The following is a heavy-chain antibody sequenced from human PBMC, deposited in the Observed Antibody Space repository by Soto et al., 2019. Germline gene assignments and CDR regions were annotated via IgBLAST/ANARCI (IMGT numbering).Heavy chain of an antibody. Sequence: PGGSLRLSCAASGFTVSSNYMSWVRQAPGKGLEWVSVIYSGGSTYYADSVKGRFTISRDNSKNTLYLQMNSLRAEDTAVYYCAREIGVAAAGNWFDPWGQGTLVTVPS. V-gene: IGHV3-53*01. CDR3: AREIGVAAAGNWFDP. CDR1: GFTVSSNY. J-gene: IGHJ5*02. D-gene: IGHD6-13*01. CDR2: IYSGGST.